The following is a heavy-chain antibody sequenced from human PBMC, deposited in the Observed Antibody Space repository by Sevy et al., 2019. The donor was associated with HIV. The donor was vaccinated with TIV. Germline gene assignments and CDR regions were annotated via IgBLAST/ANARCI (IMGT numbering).Heavy chain of an antibody. CDR1: GFTFSSYS. CDR2: ISSSSSTT. V-gene: IGHV3-48*02. D-gene: IGHD3-3*01. CDR3: AREGYDFWSGCVDV. Sequence: GGSLRLSCAASGFTFSSYSMNWVRQAPGKGLEWVSYISSSSSTTYYADSVKGRFTISRDNAKNSLYLQMNSLRDEDTAVYYCAREGYDFWSGCVDVWGKGTTVTVSS. J-gene: IGHJ6*04.